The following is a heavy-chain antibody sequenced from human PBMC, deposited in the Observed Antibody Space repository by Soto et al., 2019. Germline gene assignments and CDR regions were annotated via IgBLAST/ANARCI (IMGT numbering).Heavy chain of an antibody. V-gene: IGHV4-34*01. J-gene: IGHJ6*03. Sequence: QVQLQQWGAGLLKPSETLSLTCAVYGGSFSGYYWSWIRQPPGKGLEWIGEINHSGSTNYNPSLNGRFTRSVDTSKNQFGLKLRSVTAADTAVYDCARCPVFGVVRYYYMDVWGKGTTVTVSS. D-gene: IGHD3-3*01. CDR3: ARCPVFGVVRYYYMDV. CDR1: GGSFSGYY. CDR2: INHSGST.